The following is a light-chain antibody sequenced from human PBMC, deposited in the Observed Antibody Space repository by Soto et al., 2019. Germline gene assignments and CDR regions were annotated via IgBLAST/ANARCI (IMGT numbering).Light chain of an antibody. Sequence: DIQFTQSPSSLSASVGGRVTITCRASQSVGTWVAWYQQKPGKAPKLLIYGASNLESGVPSRFSGSGSGTEFTLTITTLQPDDFATYYCQQYHEYWFGQGTKVDIK. CDR3: QQYHEYW. J-gene: IGKJ1*01. CDR2: GAS. V-gene: IGKV1-5*01. CDR1: QSVGTW.